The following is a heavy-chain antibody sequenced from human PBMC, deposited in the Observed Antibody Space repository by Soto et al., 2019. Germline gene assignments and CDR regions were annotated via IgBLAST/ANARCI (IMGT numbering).Heavy chain of an antibody. CDR2: IRATGGQT. Sequence: EVQLLESGGGVVQPGGSLRLSCAASGFTFRNFVMSWVRQAPGKGLEWASAIRATGGQTFYADSVKGRFTISRDNSKNMLYLQIDSLRDEDTALYFCAQDRGWGVVSPSHDSWGQGTLVTVSS. J-gene: IGHJ4*02. D-gene: IGHD2-21*01. CDR3: AQDRGWGVVSPSHDS. CDR1: GFTFRNFV. V-gene: IGHV3-23*01.